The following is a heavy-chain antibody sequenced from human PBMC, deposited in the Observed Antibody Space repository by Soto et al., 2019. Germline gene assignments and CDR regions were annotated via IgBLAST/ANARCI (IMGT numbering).Heavy chain of an antibody. CDR2: INHSGNT. J-gene: IGHJ4*02. CDR3: ARGFAMIVTVKGDAPDKYYFDS. D-gene: IGHD3-22*01. Sequence: KPSETLSLTCAVYGGSFSGYYWSWIRQSPGKGLEWIGEINHSGNTNQNPSLKSRVTISVDTSKNQFSLKLRSLTAADTAVYYCARGFAMIVTVKGDAPDKYYFDSWGQGTLVTVSS. CDR1: GGSFSGYY. V-gene: IGHV4-34*01.